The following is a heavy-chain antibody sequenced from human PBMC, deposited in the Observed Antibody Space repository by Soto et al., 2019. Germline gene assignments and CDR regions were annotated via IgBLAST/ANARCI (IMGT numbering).Heavy chain of an antibody. J-gene: IGHJ4*02. CDR1: GFTFSDYY. V-gene: IGHV3-11*06. CDR2: ISSSSSYT. D-gene: IGHD3-10*01. CDR3: ARDPAMVRGVYYFDY. Sequence: GGSLRLSCAASGFTFSDYYMSWIRQAPGKGLEWVSYISSSSSYTNYADSVKGRFTISRDNAKNSLYLQMNSLRAEDTAVYYCARDPAMVRGVYYFDYWGQGTLVTVSS.